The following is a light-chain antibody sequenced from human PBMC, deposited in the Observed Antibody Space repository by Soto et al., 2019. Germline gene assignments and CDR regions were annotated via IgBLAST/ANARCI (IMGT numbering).Light chain of an antibody. V-gene: IGLV2-14*01. CDR2: EVS. J-gene: IGLJ3*02. CDR3: SSYTSSSTSLV. Sequence: QSALTQPASVSGSPGQSITISCTGTSSDVGGYNYVSWYQQHPGKAPKLMIYEVSNRPSGVSNRFSGSKSGNTASLTISGLQAEDEAEYDCSSYTSSSTSLVFGGGTKVTVL. CDR1: SSDVGGYNY.